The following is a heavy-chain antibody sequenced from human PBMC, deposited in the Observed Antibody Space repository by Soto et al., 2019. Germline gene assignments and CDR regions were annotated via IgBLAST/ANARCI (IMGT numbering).Heavy chain of an antibody. Sequence: PSETLSLTCTFSCGSIISYYWSWIRQPPGKGLEWIGYIYYSGSTNYNPSLKSRVTISVDTSKNQFSLKLSSVTAADTAVYYCARDHSSWSPYYGMDVWGQGTTVTVSS. CDR3: ARDHSSWSPYYGMDV. J-gene: IGHJ6*02. CDR2: IYYSGST. CDR1: CGSIISYY. V-gene: IGHV4-59*01. D-gene: IGHD6-13*01.